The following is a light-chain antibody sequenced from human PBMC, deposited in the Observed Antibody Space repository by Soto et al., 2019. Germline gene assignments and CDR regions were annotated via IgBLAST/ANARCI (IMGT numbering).Light chain of an antibody. J-gene: IGKJ4*01. Sequence: EIVLTQSPATLSVSPGERATLSCRASQSVSSNLAWYQQKPGQAPRLLIYGASTRAPGIPARFSGSGSRTEFTLTISSLQSEDFAVYYCQHYNNLPLTFGGGAQVEIK. CDR3: QHYNNLPLT. CDR2: GAS. CDR1: QSVSSN. V-gene: IGKV3-15*01.